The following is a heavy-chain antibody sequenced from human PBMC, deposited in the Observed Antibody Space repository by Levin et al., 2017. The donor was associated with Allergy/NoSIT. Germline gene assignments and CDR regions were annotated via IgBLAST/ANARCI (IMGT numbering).Heavy chain of an antibody. CDR1: GFTFSSYG. J-gene: IGHJ4*02. Sequence: HAGGSLRLSCAASGFTFSSYGMHWVRQAPGKGLEWVAVISYDGSNKYYADSVKGRFTISRDNSKNTLYLQMNSLRAEDTAVYYCAKNRPPGSGYFDYWGQGTLVTVSS. CDR3: AKNRPPGSGYFDY. CDR2: ISYDGSNK. V-gene: IGHV3-30*18.